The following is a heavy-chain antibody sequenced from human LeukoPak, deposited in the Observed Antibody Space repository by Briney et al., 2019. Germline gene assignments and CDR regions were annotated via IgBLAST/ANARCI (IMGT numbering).Heavy chain of an antibody. CDR3: ARDLYSYGFYAFDI. Sequence: VGALRLSRAASGFTLSSYSMNWVRQAPGKGLEWVSSISSSSSYIYYADSVKGRFTISTDNAKNSLYLQMNSLRAEDTAVYYCARDLYSYGFYAFDIRGQGTMVTVSS. CDR2: ISSSSSYI. D-gene: IGHD5-18*01. V-gene: IGHV3-21*01. CDR1: GFTLSSYS. J-gene: IGHJ3*02.